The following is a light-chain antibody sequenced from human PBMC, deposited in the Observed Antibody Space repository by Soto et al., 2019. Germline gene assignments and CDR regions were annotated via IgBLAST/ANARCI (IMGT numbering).Light chain of an antibody. CDR1: SGHISSI. CDR2: LEGSGSY. Sequence: QPVLTQSSSASASLGSSVKLTCTLSSGHISSIIAWHQQQPGKAPRYLMKLEGSGSYNKGSGVPDRFSGSSSGADRYLTISNLQFEDEADYYCDTWDINTRVFGGGTKLTVL. J-gene: IGLJ3*02. CDR3: DTWDINTRV. V-gene: IGLV4-60*02.